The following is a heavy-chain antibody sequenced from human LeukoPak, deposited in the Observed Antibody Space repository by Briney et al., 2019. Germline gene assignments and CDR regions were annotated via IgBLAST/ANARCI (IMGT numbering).Heavy chain of an antibody. Sequence: GESLKISCKGSGYSINNYWIGWVRQMPGKGLEWMGIIYPADSDIRYSPSFQGQVTISADKSISTAYLQWSSLKASDTAMYYCARQEYCSGGSCYTWFDPWGQGALVTVSS. J-gene: IGHJ5*02. V-gene: IGHV5-51*01. D-gene: IGHD2-15*01. CDR3: ARQEYCSGGSCYTWFDP. CDR2: IYPADSDI. CDR1: GYSINNYW.